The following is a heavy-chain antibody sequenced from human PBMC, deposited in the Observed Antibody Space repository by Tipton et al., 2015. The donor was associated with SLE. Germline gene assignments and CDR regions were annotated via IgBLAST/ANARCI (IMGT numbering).Heavy chain of an antibody. CDR3: ARDRDDYGGGYFDY. Sequence: SLRLSCAASGFSFSSYGMHWVRQAPGKGLEWVAVIWYDGSNKYYADSVKGRFTISRDNSKNTLYLQMNSLRAEDTAVYYCARDRDDYGGGYFDYWGQGTLVTVSS. J-gene: IGHJ4*02. CDR2: IWYDGSNK. CDR1: GFSFSSYG. V-gene: IGHV3-33*01. D-gene: IGHD4-23*01.